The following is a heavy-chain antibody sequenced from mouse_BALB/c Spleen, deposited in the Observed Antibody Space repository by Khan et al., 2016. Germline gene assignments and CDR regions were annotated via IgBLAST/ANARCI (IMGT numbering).Heavy chain of an antibody. J-gene: IGHJ4*01. D-gene: IGHD2-12*01. CDR3: ARLRRVYAMDY. CDR2: ISYDGSN. Sequence: EVQLQESGPGLVKPSQSLSLTCSVTGYSITSGYYWNWIRQFPGNNLEWMGYISYDGSNNYNPSLNNRISIARDTSKNQFFLKLNSVTTEDTATYYCARLRRVYAMDYWGQGTSVTVSS. V-gene: IGHV3-6*02. CDR1: GYSITSGYY.